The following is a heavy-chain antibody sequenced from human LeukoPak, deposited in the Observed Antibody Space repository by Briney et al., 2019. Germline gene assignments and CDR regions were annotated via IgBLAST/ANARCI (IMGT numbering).Heavy chain of an antibody. D-gene: IGHD1-26*01. J-gene: IGHJ4*02. CDR2: INPNSGGT. CDR1: GYTFTGYY. Sequence: ASVKVSCKASGYTFTGYYMHWVRQAPGQGLEWMGWINPNSGGTNYAQKFQGRVTMTRDTSISTAYMELSRLRSDDTAVYYCARELYWELPAHFDYWGQGTLVTVSS. V-gene: IGHV1-2*02. CDR3: ARELYWELPAHFDY.